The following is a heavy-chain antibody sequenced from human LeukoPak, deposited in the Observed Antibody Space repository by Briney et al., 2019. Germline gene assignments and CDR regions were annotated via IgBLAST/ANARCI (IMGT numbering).Heavy chain of an antibody. CDR3: AKGSSDCSHCGDDAFDV. J-gene: IGHJ3*01. CDR2: ISGPGGNT. V-gene: IGHV3-23*01. CDR1: GFIFRTYA. Sequence: GGSLRLSCAASGFIFRTYAMNWVRQAPGKGLEWVSGISGPGGNTYYADSVKGRFTISRDNSKNTVYLQMNSLRAEDTALYYCAKGSSDCSHCGDDAFDVWGQGTMVTVSS. D-gene: IGHD2-21*02.